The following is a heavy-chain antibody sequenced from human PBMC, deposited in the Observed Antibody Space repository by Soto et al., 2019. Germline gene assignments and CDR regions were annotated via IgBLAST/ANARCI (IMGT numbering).Heavy chain of an antibody. Sequence: EVQLVESGGGLVQPGGCLRLSCEASGFTFRNYDMHWVRQGTGKGLEWVSGISAAGDPDYADSVEGRFTISRENAQNSFFLQMNSLRVGDTAVYYCDRTDRDFYGLDVWGQGTTVIVSS. CDR1: GFTFRNYD. J-gene: IGHJ6*02. CDR2: ISAAGDP. CDR3: DRTDRDFYGLDV. V-gene: IGHV3-13*05.